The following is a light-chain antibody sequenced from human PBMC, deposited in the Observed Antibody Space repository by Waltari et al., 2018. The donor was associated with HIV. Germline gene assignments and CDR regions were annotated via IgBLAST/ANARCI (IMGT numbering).Light chain of an antibody. CDR1: QSLLHRNGYNY. CDR2: LGS. CDR3: MQALQTPFT. V-gene: IGKV2-28*01. Sequence: DIVMTQSPLSLLVTPGEPASISCRSSQSLLHRNGYNYLDWYLQKPGQSPQLLIYLGSNRASGVPDRFSGSGSGTYFTLKISRVEAEDVGVYYCMQALQTPFTFGPGTKVDIK. J-gene: IGKJ3*01.